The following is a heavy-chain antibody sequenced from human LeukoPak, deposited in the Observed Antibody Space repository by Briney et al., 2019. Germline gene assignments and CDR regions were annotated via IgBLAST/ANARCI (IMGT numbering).Heavy chain of an antibody. CDR2: IYNSGST. CDR3: ARGWTYFDY. D-gene: IGHD6-19*01. CDR1: GGSISSYY. Sequence: SETLSLTCTVSGGSISSYYWSWIRQPPGKGLEWIGYIYNSGSTNDNPSLKSRVTISLDTSKKQFSLKLSSVTAADTAVYYCARGWTYFDYWGQGTLVTVSS. J-gene: IGHJ4*02. V-gene: IGHV4-59*08.